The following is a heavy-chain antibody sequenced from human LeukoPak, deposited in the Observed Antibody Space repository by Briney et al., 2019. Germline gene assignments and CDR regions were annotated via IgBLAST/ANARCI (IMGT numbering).Heavy chain of an antibody. Sequence: ASVKVSCKASGYTFTGYYMHWVRQAPGQGLEWMGQINPNSGGTNYAQKFQGRVTMTRDTSISTAYMELSRLRSDDTAVYYCARQGTAVAGSPGRGFDPWGQGTLVTVSS. CDR1: GYTFTGYY. V-gene: IGHV1-2*06. CDR3: ARQGTAVAGSPGRGFDP. J-gene: IGHJ5*02. CDR2: INPNSGGT. D-gene: IGHD6-19*01.